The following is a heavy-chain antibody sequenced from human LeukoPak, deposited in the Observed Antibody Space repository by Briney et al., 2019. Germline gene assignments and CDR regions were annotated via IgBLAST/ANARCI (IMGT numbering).Heavy chain of an antibody. CDR3: AREDSSGWYAYY. J-gene: IGHJ4*02. D-gene: IGHD6-19*01. V-gene: IGHV3-33*08. CDR2: IWYDGSKQ. Sequence: GGSLRLSCVASGFTFDTFALHWVRQAPGKGLEWVAVIWYDGSKQQYADSVKGRFDISRDDSKNTLYLQMNSLRAEDTAVYYCAREDSSGWYAYYWGQGTLVTVSS. CDR1: GFTFDTFA.